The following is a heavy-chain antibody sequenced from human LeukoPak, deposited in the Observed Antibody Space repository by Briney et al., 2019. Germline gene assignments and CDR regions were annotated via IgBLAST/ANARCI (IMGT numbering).Heavy chain of an antibody. D-gene: IGHD3-16*02. Sequence: SGGSLRLSCAASGFTFSSYAMSWVRQAPGKGLEWVSSIGGSGDRTYYADSVKGRFTISRDNSKNTLYLQMNSLRAEDTAVYYCAKDRASKDNGNYPFISFWGQGTLVTVSS. V-gene: IGHV3-23*01. CDR1: GFTFSSYA. J-gene: IGHJ4*02. CDR2: IGGSGDRT. CDR3: AKDRASKDNGNYPFISF.